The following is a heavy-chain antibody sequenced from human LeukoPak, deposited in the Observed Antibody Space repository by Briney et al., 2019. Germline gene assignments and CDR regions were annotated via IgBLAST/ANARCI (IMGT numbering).Heavy chain of an antibody. D-gene: IGHD3-16*01. V-gene: IGHV4-4*07. J-gene: IGHJ3*02. CDR1: GDSISGYS. CDR2: LSGSGDT. Sequence: SETLSLTCNVSGDSISGYSWSWIRQPAGKGLEWIGRLSGSGDTNFNPSLKTRVTMSADESKNQFSLHLRSVTAADTAVYFCARDLTLTVAFDIWGQGTVVTVSS. CDR3: ARDLTLTVAFDI.